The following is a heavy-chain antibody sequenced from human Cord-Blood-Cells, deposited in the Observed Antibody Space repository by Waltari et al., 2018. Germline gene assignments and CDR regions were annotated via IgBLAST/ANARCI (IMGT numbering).Heavy chain of an antibody. CDR1: GYSISSGYY. V-gene: IGHV4-38-2*02. Sequence: QVQLQESGPGLVKPSETLSLTCTVSGYSISSGYYWGWIRQPPGKGLEWIGSIYHSGSTYYNPSLKSRVTISVDTSKNQFSLKLSSVTAADTAVYYCARGGAARPVDYLGQGTLVTVSS. D-gene: IGHD6-6*01. CDR3: ARGGAARPVDY. J-gene: IGHJ4*02. CDR2: IYHSGST.